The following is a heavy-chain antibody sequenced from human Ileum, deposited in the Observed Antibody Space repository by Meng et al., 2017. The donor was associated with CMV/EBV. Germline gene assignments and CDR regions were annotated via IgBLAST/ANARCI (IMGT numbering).Heavy chain of an antibody. J-gene: IGHJ3*02. CDR3: ARHAGYIVGARYAFDI. D-gene: IGHD1-26*01. CDR2: IIPIFGIA. Sequence: SVQVSCKASGGTFSSYAISWVRQAPGQGLEWMGGIIPIFGIANYAQKFQGRVTITTDESTSTAYMELSSLRSEDTAVYYCARHAGYIVGARYAFDIWGQGTMVTVSS. V-gene: IGHV1-69*05. CDR1: GGTFSSYA.